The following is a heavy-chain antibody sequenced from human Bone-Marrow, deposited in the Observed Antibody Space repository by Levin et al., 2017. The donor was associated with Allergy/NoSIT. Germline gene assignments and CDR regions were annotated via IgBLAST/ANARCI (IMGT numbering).Heavy chain of an antibody. J-gene: IGHJ4*02. CDR3: AKDRKQLWFLDY. V-gene: IGHV3-30*18. CDR2: ISYDGSNK. D-gene: IGHD5-18*01. CDR1: GFTFSSYG. Sequence: GESLKISCAASGFTFSSYGMHWVRQAPGKGLEWVAVISYDGSNKYYADSVKGRFTISRDNSKNTLYLQMNSLRAEDTAVYYCAKDRKQLWFLDYWGQGTLVTVSS.